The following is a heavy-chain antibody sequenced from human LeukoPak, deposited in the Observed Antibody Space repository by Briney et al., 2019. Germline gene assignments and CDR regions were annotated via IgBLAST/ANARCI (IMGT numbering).Heavy chain of an antibody. J-gene: IGHJ3*02. V-gene: IGHV3-21*01. D-gene: IGHD6-13*01. CDR1: GFTFSSYA. CDR3: ARAPLLSSSPPGAFDI. CDR2: ISSSSSYI. Sequence: GGSLRLSCAASGFTFSSYAMSWVRQAPGKGLEWVSSISSSSSYIYYADSVKGRFTISRDNAKNSLYLQMNSLRAEDTAVYYCARAPLLSSSPPGAFDIWGQGTMVTVSS.